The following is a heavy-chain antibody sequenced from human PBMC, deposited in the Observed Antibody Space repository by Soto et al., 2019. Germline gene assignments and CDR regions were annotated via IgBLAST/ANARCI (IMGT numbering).Heavy chain of an antibody. CDR1: GGTFSSYA. V-gene: IGHV1-69*01. J-gene: IGHJ6*02. D-gene: IGHD3-22*01. CDR2: IIPIFGTA. Sequence: QVQLVQSGAEVKKPGSSVKVSCKASGGTFSSYAISWVRQAPGQGLEWMGVIIPIFGTANYAQKFQGRVTITADESTSTAYMELSSLRSEDTAVYYCASAYYYDSSGYHDYYGMDVWGQGTTVTVSS. CDR3: ASAYYYDSSGYHDYYGMDV.